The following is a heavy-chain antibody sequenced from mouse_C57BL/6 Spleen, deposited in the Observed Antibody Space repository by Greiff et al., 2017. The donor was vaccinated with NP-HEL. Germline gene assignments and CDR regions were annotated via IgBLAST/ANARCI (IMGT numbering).Heavy chain of an antibody. CDR1: GYTFTSYW. CDR3: ARSLTGTGNYAMDY. CDR2: IDPNSGGT. J-gene: IGHJ4*01. V-gene: IGHV1-72*01. D-gene: IGHD4-1*01. Sequence: QQSCKASGYTFTSYWMHWVKQRPGRGLEWIGRIDPNSGGTKYNEKFKSKATLTVDKPSSTAYMQLSSLTSEDSAVYYCARSLTGTGNYAMDYWGQGTSVTVSS.